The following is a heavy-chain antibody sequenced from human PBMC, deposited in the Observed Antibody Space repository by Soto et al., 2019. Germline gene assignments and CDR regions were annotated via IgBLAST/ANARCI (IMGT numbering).Heavy chain of an antibody. D-gene: IGHD3-9*01. J-gene: IGHJ5*02. V-gene: IGHV3-30-3*01. CDR2: ISYNGSNK. Sequence: QVQLVESGGGVVQPGRSLRLSCVASGFTFSSHAMHWVRQAPGKGLEWVAVISYNGSNKYYADSVKGRFTTSRDNSKNTLYLQMNSLRAEDTAVYYCVRDGHYDILTGYKYNWFDPWGQGTLVTVSS. CDR3: VRDGHYDILTGYKYNWFDP. CDR1: GFTFSSHA.